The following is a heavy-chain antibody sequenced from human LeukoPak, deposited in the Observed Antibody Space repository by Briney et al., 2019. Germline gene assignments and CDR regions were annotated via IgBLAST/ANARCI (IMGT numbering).Heavy chain of an antibody. CDR3: AGPYGDYGFDY. D-gene: IGHD4-17*01. Sequence: SETLSLTCTVSGGSISSYYWSWIWQPPGKGLEWIGYIYYSGSTNYNPSLKSRVTISVDTSKNQFSLKLSSVTAADTAVYYCAGPYGDYGFDYWGQGTLVTVSS. CDR2: IYYSGST. CDR1: GGSISSYY. J-gene: IGHJ4*02. V-gene: IGHV4-59*08.